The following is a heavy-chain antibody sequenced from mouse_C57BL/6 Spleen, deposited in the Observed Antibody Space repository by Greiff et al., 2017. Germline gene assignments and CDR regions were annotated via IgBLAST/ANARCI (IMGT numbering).Heavy chain of an antibody. CDR3: TRDRRHYYAMDD. J-gene: IGHJ4*01. V-gene: IGHV5-9-1*02. D-gene: IGHD2-14*01. CDR2: ISSGGDYI. CDR1: GFTFSSYA. Sequence: EVKLVESGEGLVKPGGSLKLSCAASGFTFSSYAMSWVRQTPEKRLEWVAYISSGGDYIYYADTVKGRFTISRDNARNTLYLQMSSRKSEDTAMYYCTRDRRHYYAMDDWGQGTSVTVSS.